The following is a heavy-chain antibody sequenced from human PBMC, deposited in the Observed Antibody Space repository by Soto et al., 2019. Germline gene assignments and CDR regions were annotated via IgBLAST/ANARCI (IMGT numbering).Heavy chain of an antibody. Sequence: ESGPTLVNPTQTLTLTCTFSGFSLSTSGVGVGWIRQPPGKALEWLALIYWDDDKRYSPSLKSRLTITKDTSKNQVVLTMTNMDPADTATYYCAHSLIGYYYDSSGSNWFDPWGQGTLVTVSS. V-gene: IGHV2-5*02. CDR3: AHSLIGYYYDSSGSNWFDP. CDR1: GFSLSTSGVG. J-gene: IGHJ5*02. D-gene: IGHD3-22*01. CDR2: IYWDDDK.